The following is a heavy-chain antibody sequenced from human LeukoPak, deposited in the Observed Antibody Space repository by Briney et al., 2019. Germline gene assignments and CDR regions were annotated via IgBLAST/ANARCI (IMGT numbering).Heavy chain of an antibody. CDR2: ISAYNGNT. J-gene: IGHJ4*02. CDR3: ARRPLGCGSYCADDY. D-gene: IGHD1-26*01. CDR1: GYTFTSYG. V-gene: IGHV1-18*01. Sequence: ASVKVSCKASGYTFTSYGISWVRQAPGQGLEWMGWISAYNGNTNYAQKLQGRVTMTTDTSTTTAYMELRSLRSDDTAVYYCARRPLGCGSYCADDYWGQGTLVTVSS.